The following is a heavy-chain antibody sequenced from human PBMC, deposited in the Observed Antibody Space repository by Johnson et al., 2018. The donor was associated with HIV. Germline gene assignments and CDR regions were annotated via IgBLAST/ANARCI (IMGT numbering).Heavy chain of an antibody. CDR1: GFTFSDYY. Sequence: QMLLVESGGGLVKPGGSLRLSCAASGFTFSDYYMGWIRQTPGKGLEWISYISSRGIPIYYADSVKGRFTISRDNSKNTLYLQMNSLRAEDTAVYYCAKVRFGGNSLGAFDIWGQGTMVTVSS. CDR3: AKVRFGGNSLGAFDI. D-gene: IGHD4-23*01. CDR2: ISSRGIPI. V-gene: IGHV3-11*04. J-gene: IGHJ3*02.